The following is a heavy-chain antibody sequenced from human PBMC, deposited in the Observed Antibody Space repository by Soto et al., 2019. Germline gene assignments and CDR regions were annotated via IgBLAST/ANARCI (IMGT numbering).Heavy chain of an antibody. J-gene: IGHJ4*02. CDR3: ARDQGLRFALFGEDQFDY. V-gene: IGHV3-7*05. D-gene: IGHD3-10*02. CDR1: GFTFSRFW. Sequence: GGSLRLSCAASGFTFSRFWMNWVRQAPGKGLEWVANIKEDGSEKYYVDSVKGRFAISRDNAKNSLYLQMNSLRAEDTAVYYCARDQGLRFALFGEDQFDYWGQGTLVTVSS. CDR2: IKEDGSEK.